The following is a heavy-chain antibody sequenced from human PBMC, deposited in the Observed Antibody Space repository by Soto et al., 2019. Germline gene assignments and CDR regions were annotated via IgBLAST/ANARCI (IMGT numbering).Heavy chain of an antibody. CDR2: INPNNGGT. V-gene: IGHV1-2*02. CDR3: STQRGGVVY. D-gene: IGHD6-25*01. Sequence: QVHLVQSGAEVKKPGASVKVSCKASGYSFTGNSMHWVRQAPGQGLEWMGWINPNNGGTNYAQKFQGRVTMTRATSISTAYMDMSRLRSDDTAVYYFSTQRGGVVYWGQGTLVTVSS. J-gene: IGHJ4*02. CDR1: GYSFTGNS.